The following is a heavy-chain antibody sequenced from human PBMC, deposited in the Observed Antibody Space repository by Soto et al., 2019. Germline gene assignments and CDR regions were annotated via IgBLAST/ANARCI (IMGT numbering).Heavy chain of an antibody. CDR1: GFTFSSHA. V-gene: IGHV3-23*01. CDR3: ARSTSNWLDP. Sequence: EVQLLESGGGMVQPGGSLILSCAASGFTFSSHAMSWVRQAPGKGPEWVSTILRSGDNTFYTGSVKGRFIISRADSKEALYLQMNSLRVEDTAIYYCARSTSNWLDPWGQGTRVIVSS. CDR2: ILRSGDNT. J-gene: IGHJ5*02.